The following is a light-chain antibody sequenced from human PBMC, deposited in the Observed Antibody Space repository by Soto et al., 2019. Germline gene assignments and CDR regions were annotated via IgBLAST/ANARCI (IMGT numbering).Light chain of an antibody. J-gene: IGKJ4*01. V-gene: IGKV3-11*01. CDR3: QQRTNWLT. CDR2: DAS. Sequence: EIVLTQSPATLSLSPGERATLSCRASQSVGNYLAWYQQKPGQAPRLLVYDASNRATGIPARFSGSGSGTDFTLTISSLDPEDFAVYYCQQRTNWLTFGGGTRVEIK. CDR1: QSVGNY.